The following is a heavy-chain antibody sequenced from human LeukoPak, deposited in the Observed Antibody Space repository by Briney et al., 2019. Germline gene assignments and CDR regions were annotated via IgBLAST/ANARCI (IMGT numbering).Heavy chain of an antibody. V-gene: IGHV4-59*08. CDR1: GGSISSYY. D-gene: IGHD2-2*02. Sequence: SETLSLTCTVSGGSISSYYWSWIRQSPGKGLEWIGYIYYSGSTKYNPSLKSRVTISVRTSKNQFSLRLSSVTAADTAVYYCARQGYCSSTSCYREHDYWGQGTLVTVSS. CDR3: ARQGYCSSTSCYREHDY. CDR2: IYYSGST. J-gene: IGHJ4*02.